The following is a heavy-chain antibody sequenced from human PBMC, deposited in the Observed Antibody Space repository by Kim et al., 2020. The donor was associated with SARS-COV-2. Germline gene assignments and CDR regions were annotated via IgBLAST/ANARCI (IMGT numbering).Heavy chain of an antibody. CDR2: INPNSGGT. Sequence: ASVKVSCKSSGFSFTDYHIHWVRQAPGEGLEWMGRINPNSGGTEYAPRFQGRVTMTLDTSIRTAYMELSSLKSDDTAVYFCVSVFDSYYLDYWGQGTLVT. CDR3: VSVFDSYYLDY. CDR1: GFSFTDYH. J-gene: IGHJ4*02. V-gene: IGHV1-2*06. D-gene: IGHD5-12*01.